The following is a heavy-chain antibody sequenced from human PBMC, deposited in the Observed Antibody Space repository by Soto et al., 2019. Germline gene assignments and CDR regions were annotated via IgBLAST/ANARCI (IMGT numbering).Heavy chain of an antibody. V-gene: IGHV4-59*01. D-gene: IGHD5-12*01. CDR2: IYYSGST. CDR3: ARGKNGYDRYFDY. CDR1: NGSISSYY. Sequence: SETLSLTCTVSNGSISSYYWSWIRQPPWKGLEWIGYIYYSGSTIYNPSLRGRVTTSVDTSKNQFSLKVTSVTAADTAVYYWARGKNGYDRYFDYWGQGTLVTVSS. J-gene: IGHJ4*02.